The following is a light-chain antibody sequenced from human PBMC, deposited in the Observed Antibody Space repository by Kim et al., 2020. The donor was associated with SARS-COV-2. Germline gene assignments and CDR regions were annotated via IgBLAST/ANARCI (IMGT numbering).Light chain of an antibody. V-gene: IGKV1-39*01. Sequence: ASVGDRVTITCRASQNIDIYLSWYQQKPGKAPKLLIYASSSLQSWVPSRFSGRETGTEYTLTISNLQPEDSATYYCQQSYSTPSFGQGTKVEIK. CDR3: QQSYSTPS. J-gene: IGKJ1*01. CDR2: ASS. CDR1: QNIDIY.